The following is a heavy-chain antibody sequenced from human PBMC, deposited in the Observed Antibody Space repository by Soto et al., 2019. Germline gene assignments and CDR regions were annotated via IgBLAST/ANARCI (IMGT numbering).Heavy chain of an antibody. CDR1: SGSFSGYY. J-gene: IGHJ3*02. D-gene: IGHD3-16*01. CDR2: INHSGST. V-gene: IGHV4-34*01. Sequence: QVQLQQGGAGLLKPSETLSLTCAVYSGSFSGYYWNWIRQPPGKGLEWIGEINHSGSTNYNPSLKGRVTISVDTSKNQFSLKLSSVTAADTALYYCQKGDDAFDIWGQGTMVTVSS. CDR3: QKGDDAFDI.